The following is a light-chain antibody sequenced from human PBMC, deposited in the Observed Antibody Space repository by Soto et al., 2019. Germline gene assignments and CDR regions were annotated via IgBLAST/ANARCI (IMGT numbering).Light chain of an antibody. J-gene: IGKJ1*01. V-gene: IGKV3D-15*01. CDR1: QSVDSN. CDR2: GAS. Sequence: EIVMTQSPATLSVSPGDGATLSCRASQSVDSNLAWYQQKPGQTPRLLMYGASTRPTGIPARFSGSGSGTDFTLTISRLEPEDFAVYYCQQYARSITFGQGTKVDIK. CDR3: QQYARSIT.